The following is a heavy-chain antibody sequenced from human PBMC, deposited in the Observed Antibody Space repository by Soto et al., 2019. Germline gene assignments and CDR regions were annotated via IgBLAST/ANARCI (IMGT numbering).Heavy chain of an antibody. Sequence: QVQLVQSGAEVKKPGSSARVSCKASGATLNTFINYDITWVRQAPRQGFEWMGGIIPVFGAANHAQKLKDRVAISAGEATGTVNMELSCLTAEDTAVYYCARGAARKVIVLMYDALETWGQGTMVTVSS. D-gene: IGHD3-16*01. CDR1: GATLNTFINYD. CDR3: ARGAARKVIVLMYDALET. J-gene: IGHJ3*02. V-gene: IGHV1-69*12. CDR2: IIPVFGAA.